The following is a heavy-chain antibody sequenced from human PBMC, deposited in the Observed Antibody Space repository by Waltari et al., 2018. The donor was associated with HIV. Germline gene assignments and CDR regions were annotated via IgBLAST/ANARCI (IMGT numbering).Heavy chain of an antibody. CDR3: ARSPFTNVASTRKLGWLDP. V-gene: IGHV4-39*01. CDR1: HDSVTTNYYS. J-gene: IGHJ5*02. CDR2: LYYRGIR. D-gene: IGHD3-16*01. Sequence: QVQLQESGPGLVKPSETLSLSCIVSHDSVTTNYYSWAWLRPSPGHGHEWIGSLYYRGIRVYNPSLRSRVAMSLDTSRNQFSLNLTSVTVADTAFYYCARSPFTNVASTRKLGWLDPWGQGKLVTVSS.